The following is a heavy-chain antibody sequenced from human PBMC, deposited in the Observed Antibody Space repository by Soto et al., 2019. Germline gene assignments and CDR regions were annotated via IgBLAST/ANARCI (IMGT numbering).Heavy chain of an antibody. Sequence: SNARMGVSWIRQPPGKALEWLAHIFSNDEKSYSKSLKSRLTISKDTSKSQVFLTMTDMNPVDTATYYCARREEDDHYVINGPFLDWGQGTLVTVSS. V-gene: IGHV2-26*01. J-gene: IGHJ4*02. CDR2: IFSNDEK. D-gene: IGHD3-22*01. CDR1: SNARMG. CDR3: ARREEDDHYVINGPFLD.